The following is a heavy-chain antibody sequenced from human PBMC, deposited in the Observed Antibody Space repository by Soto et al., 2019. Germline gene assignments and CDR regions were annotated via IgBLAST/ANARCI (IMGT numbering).Heavy chain of an antibody. Sequence: SETLSLTCTVSGGSISGYYWSWIRQPPGKGLEWIGYMYNTGSTVYNPSFKSRVTISVDTSKNQFSLKLSSVTAADTAVYYCARDLGVVHYDFWSGYSSAWFDPCGQGTLVTVSS. CDR3: ARDLGVVHYDFWSGYSSAWFDP. CDR2: MYNTGST. V-gene: IGHV4-4*08. CDR1: GGSISGYY. J-gene: IGHJ5*02. D-gene: IGHD3-3*01.